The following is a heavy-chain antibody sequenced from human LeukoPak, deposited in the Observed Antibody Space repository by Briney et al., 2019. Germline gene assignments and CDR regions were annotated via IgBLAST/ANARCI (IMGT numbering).Heavy chain of an antibody. J-gene: IGHJ6*02. CDR2: MNPNSGNT. CDR1: GYTFTSYD. CDR3: ARSPSRIAARRDYYYGMDV. D-gene: IGHD6-6*01. Sequence: ASVTASCKASGYTFTSYDINWVRQATGQGLEWMGWMNPNSGNTGYAQKFQGRVTMTRNTSISTAYMELSSLRSEDTAVYYCARSPSRIAARRDYYYGMDVWGQGTTVTVSS. V-gene: IGHV1-8*01.